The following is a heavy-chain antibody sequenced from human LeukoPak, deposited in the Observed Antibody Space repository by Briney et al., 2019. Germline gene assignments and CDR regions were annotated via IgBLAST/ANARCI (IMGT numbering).Heavy chain of an antibody. Sequence: ASVKVSCKASGYTFTSYYMHWVRQAPGQGLEWMGIINPSGGSTSYAQKFQGRVTMTRDMSTSTVYMELSSLRSEDTAVYYCARDPRYGYNSGDYYYYYMDVWGKGTTVTVSS. D-gene: IGHD5-18*01. V-gene: IGHV1-46*01. J-gene: IGHJ6*03. CDR3: ARDPRYGYNSGDYYYYYMDV. CDR1: GYTFTSYY. CDR2: INPSGGST.